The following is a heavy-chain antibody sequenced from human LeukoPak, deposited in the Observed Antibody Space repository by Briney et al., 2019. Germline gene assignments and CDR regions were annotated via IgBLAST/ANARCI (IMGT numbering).Heavy chain of an antibody. D-gene: IGHD5-18*01. CDR3: AREGDTAMVYY. CDR1: GYTFTAFY. J-gene: IGHJ4*02. V-gene: IGHV1-2*06. CDR2: INPNSGGT. Sequence: GASVKVSCKASGYTFTAFYMHWVRQAPGQGLEWMGRINPNSGGTKYAQKFQGRVTMTTDTSINTAYLELSRLRSDDTAVYYCAREGDTAMVYYWGQGTLVTVSS.